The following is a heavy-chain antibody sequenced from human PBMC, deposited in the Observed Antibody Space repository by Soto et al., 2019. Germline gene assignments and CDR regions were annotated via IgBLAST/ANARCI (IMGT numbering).Heavy chain of an antibody. CDR1: VASISDYY. CDR2: IYTSGNT. V-gene: IGHV4-59*13. D-gene: IGHD1-26*01. CDR3: ASHVGSGYSDY. J-gene: IGHJ4*02. Sequence: LSLTCNVSVASISDYYWSWIRQPPGKGLEWIGYIYTSGNTNYNPSLKRRVTISVDTSKNQFSLKLRSVTAADTAVYYCASHVGSGYSDYWGQGTLVTVSS.